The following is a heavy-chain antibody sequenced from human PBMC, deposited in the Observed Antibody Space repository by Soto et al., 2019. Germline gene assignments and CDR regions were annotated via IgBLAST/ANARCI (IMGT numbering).Heavy chain of an antibody. CDR1: GFTLSGYA. CDR3: ARRARPDFYYMDX. D-gene: IGHD6-6*01. Sequence: PGGSLRLSCAASGFTLSGYAMDWVRQAPGKGLEYVSGISSNGVGTYYANSVQGRFTISRDNSKNTVYLQMGSLRPEDMAVYYNARRARPDFYYMDXWGKGTTVTVSS. CDR2: ISSNGVGT. V-gene: IGHV3-64*01. J-gene: IGHJ6*03.